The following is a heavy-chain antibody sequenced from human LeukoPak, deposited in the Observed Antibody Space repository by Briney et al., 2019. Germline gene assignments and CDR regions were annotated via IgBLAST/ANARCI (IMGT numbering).Heavy chain of an antibody. V-gene: IGHV4-59*06. CDR1: GGSISSYY. CDR2: IYYSGST. Sequence: SETLSLTCTVSGGSISSYYWSWIRQHPGKGLEWIGYIYYSGSTYYNPSLKSRVTISVDTSKNQFSLKLSSVTAADTAVYYCARIRRIAAAGTGVWFDPWGQGTLVTVS. CDR3: ARIRRIAAAGTGVWFDP. D-gene: IGHD6-13*01. J-gene: IGHJ5*02.